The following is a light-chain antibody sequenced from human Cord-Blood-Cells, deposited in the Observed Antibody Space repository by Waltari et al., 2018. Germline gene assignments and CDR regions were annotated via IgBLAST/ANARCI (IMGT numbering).Light chain of an antibody. CDR3: QQYNNWPPLT. Sequence: EIVMTQSPATLSVSPGERAPPSCRASQSVSSNLAWYQQKPGQAPRLLIYGAATRATVIPARFSGSGSGTEFTLTISSLQSEDFAVYYCQQYNNWPPLTFGGGTKVEIK. CDR2: GAA. V-gene: IGKV3-15*01. J-gene: IGKJ4*01. CDR1: QSVSSN.